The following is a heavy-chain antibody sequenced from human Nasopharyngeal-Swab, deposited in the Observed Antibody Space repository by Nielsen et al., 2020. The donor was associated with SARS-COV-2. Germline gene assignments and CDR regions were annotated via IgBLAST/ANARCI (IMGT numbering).Heavy chain of an antibody. Sequence: GGSLRLSCAASGFTFSSYWMSWVRQAPGKGLGWVANIKQDGSEKYYVDSVKGRFTISRDNAKNSLYLQMNSLRAEDTAVYYCARDVRIFGVVIITYYYYYYMDVWGKGTTVTVSS. CDR3: ARDVRIFGVVIITYYYYYYMDV. CDR1: GFTFSSYW. D-gene: IGHD3-3*01. J-gene: IGHJ6*03. CDR2: IKQDGSEK. V-gene: IGHV3-7*01.